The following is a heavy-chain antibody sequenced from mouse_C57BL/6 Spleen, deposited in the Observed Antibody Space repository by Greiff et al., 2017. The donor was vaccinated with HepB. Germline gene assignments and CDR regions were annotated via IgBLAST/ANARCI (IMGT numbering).Heavy chain of an antibody. J-gene: IGHJ2*01. D-gene: IGHD1-1*01. V-gene: IGHV1-62-2*01. CDR1: GYTFTEYT. CDR3: ARNEDRRDGPLRRYFDY. CDR2: FYPGSGSI. Sequence: VKLMESGAELVKPGASVKLSCKASGYTFTEYTIHWVKQRSGQGLEWIGWFYPGSGSIKYNEKFKDKATLTADKSSSTVYMELSRLTSEDSAVYFCARNEDRRDGPLRRYFDYWGQGTTLTVSS.